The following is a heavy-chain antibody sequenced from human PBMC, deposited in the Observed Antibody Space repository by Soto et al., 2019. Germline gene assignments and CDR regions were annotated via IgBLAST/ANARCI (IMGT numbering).Heavy chain of an antibody. V-gene: IGHV4-59*12. CDR2: IFYFGST. CDR1: GGSISSYY. J-gene: IGHJ4*02. D-gene: IGHD4-17*01. CDR3: ARGRRTTVTIDY. Sequence: SETLSLTCTVSGGSISSYYWSWIRQTPWEGLEWIGYIFYFGSTNYNPSLKSRVTLSIDTSKNQLSLKLSSVTAADTAVYYCARGRRTTVTIDYWGQGPLVTVSS.